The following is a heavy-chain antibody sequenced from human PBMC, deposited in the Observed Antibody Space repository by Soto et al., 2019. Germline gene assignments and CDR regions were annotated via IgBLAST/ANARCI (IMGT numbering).Heavy chain of an antibody. J-gene: IGHJ4*02. CDR2: IYYSGST. V-gene: IGHV4-31*03. CDR1: VGSIISGGYY. Sequence: TLSLTCTVSVGSIISGGYYWSWIRQHPGKGLEWIGYIYYSGSTYYNPSLKSRVTISVDTSKNQFSLKLSSVTAADTAVYYCARSSTSGSYHRGVFDYWGQGTLVTVSS. D-gene: IGHD1-26*01. CDR3: ARSSTSGSYHRGVFDY.